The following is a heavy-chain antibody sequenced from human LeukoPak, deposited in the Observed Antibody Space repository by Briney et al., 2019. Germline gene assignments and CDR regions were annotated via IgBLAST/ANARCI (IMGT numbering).Heavy chain of an antibody. D-gene: IGHD3-22*01. CDR3: AKSGSGYYYVFDY. CDR1: GFTFSSND. CDR2: ISGSGGNT. J-gene: IGHJ4*02. V-gene: IGHV3-23*01. Sequence: GGSLRLSCAASGFTFSSNDMSWVRQAPGKGLVWVSGISGSGGNTYYADSVKGRSTISRDNSKNTLHLQINSLRAEDTAVYYCAKSGSGYYYVFDYWGQGTLVTVSS.